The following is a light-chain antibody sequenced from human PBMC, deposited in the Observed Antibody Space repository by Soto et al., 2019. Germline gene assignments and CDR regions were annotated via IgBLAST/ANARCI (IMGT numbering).Light chain of an antibody. CDR1: NSSIGAGYD. Sequence: QSALTQPPSVSGAPGQRVTISCTGNNSSIGAGYDVNWYQQFPGTAPKLLIYQNSKRPSGVFDRFSGSKSGTSASLAITGVQAEDEADYFCQSYDNSLSGYVFGSGTKLTVL. J-gene: IGLJ1*01. V-gene: IGLV1-40*01. CDR2: QNS. CDR3: QSYDNSLSGYV.